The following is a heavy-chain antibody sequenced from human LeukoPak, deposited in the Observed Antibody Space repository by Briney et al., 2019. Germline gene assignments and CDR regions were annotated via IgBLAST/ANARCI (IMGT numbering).Heavy chain of an antibody. CDR3: ARVFRTTWDY. CDR2: ISSSSSTI. J-gene: IGHJ4*02. Sequence: GGSLRLSCAASGFTFSSYSMNWVRQAPGKGLEWVSYISSSSSTIYYANSVKGRFTISRDNAKDSLFLQMNSLRAEDTAVYYCARVFRTTWDYWGQGTLVTVSS. CDR1: GFTFSSYS. D-gene: IGHD1-7*01. V-gene: IGHV3-48*01.